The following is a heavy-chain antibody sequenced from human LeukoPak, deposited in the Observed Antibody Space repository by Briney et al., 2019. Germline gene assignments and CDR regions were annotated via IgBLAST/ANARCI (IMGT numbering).Heavy chain of an antibody. CDR3: ARRTYYYYGMDV. Sequence: SETLSLTCTVSGGSISSGDYYWSWIRQHPGKGLEWIGYIYYSGSTYYSPSLKSRVTISVDTSKNQFSLKLSSVTAADTAVYYCARRTYYYYGMDVWGQGTTVTVSS. CDR1: GGSISSGDYY. V-gene: IGHV4-31*03. J-gene: IGHJ6*02. CDR2: IYYSGST.